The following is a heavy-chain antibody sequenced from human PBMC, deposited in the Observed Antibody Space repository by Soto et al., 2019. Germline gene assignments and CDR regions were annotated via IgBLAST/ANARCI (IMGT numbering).Heavy chain of an antibody. CDR2: IYYSGST. CDR1: GGSINSYY. D-gene: IGHD6-19*01. Sequence: SETLSLTCTVSGGSINSYYWSWIRQPPGKGLEWIGYIYYSGSTNYNPSLKSRVTISVDTSKNQFSLKLSSVTAADTAVYYCAREIAVAGLDVFDYWGQGTLVTVSS. J-gene: IGHJ4*02. CDR3: AREIAVAGLDVFDY. V-gene: IGHV4-59*01.